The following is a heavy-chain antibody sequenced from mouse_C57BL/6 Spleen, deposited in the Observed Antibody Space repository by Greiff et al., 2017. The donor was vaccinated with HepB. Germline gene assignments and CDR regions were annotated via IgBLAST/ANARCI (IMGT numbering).Heavy chain of an antibody. CDR1: GYTFTSYW. Sequence: QVQLQQPGAELVMPGASVKLSCKASGYTFTSYWMHWVKQRPGQGLEWIGEIDPSDSYTNYNQKFKGKSTLTVDKSSSTAYMQLSSLTSEDSAVYYCARGDYYGRDWYFDVWGTGTTVTVSS. CDR2: IDPSDSYT. V-gene: IGHV1-69*01. J-gene: IGHJ1*03. D-gene: IGHD1-2*01. CDR3: ARGDYYGRDWYFDV.